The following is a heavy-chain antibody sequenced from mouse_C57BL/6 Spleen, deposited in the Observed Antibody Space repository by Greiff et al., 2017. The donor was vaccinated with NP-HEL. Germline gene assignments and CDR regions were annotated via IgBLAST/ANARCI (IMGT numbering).Heavy chain of an antibody. CDR1: GYTFTSYW. CDR3: ARSPLLYCSSPYYFDY. D-gene: IGHD1-1*01. V-gene: IGHV1-55*01. J-gene: IGHJ2*01. Sequence: VKLQQPGAELVKPGASVKMSCKASGYTFTSYWITWVKQRPGQGLEWIGDIYPGSGSTNYNEKFKSKATLTVDTSSSTAYMQLSSLTSEDSAVYYCARSPLLYCSSPYYFDYWGQGTTLTVSS. CDR2: IYPGSGST.